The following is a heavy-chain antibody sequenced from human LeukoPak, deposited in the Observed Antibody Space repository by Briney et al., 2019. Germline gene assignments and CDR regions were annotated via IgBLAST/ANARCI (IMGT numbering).Heavy chain of an antibody. V-gene: IGHV4-4*02. CDR2: IYHTGNT. J-gene: IGHJ4*02. Sequence: PSGTLSLTCTVSGGSISGNWWSWVRQSPGKGLEWFGEIYHTGNTNYNPSLKSRATISIDKSKNQFSLELNSLTAADTAVYYCTSNGYYSLDSWGQGTLVTVSS. CDR1: GGSISGNW. D-gene: IGHD3-22*01. CDR3: TSNGYYSLDS.